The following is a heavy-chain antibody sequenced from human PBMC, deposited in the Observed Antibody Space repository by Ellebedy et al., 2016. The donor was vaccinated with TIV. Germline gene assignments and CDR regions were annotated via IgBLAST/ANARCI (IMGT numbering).Heavy chain of an antibody. D-gene: IGHD3-22*01. V-gene: IGHV1-18*04. CDR1: GYTFISYS. CDR2: ISPYNGDT. J-gene: IGHJ4*02. CDR3: ARASNYYDSSGSGY. Sequence: AASVKVSCKASGYTFISYSISWVRQAPGQGLEWLGWISPYNGDTNYAQKVQDRVTMTTDTSTSTAYMELRSLRSDDTAVYYCARASNYYDSSGSGYWGPGTVVTVSS.